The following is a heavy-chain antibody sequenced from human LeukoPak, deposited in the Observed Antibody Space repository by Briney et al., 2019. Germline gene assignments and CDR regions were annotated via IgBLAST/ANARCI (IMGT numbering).Heavy chain of an antibody. CDR2: VSANGADT. J-gene: IGHJ4*02. D-gene: IGHD1-1*01. V-gene: IGHV3-23*01. CDR1: GFTFSYYA. Sequence: GGSLRLSCAASGFTFSYYAMNWVRQAPGKGLDWVSAVSANGADTYFAASVKGRFTISRDNSKNTLFLQMNSLRAEDTAVYYCAKDWTGHSWGQGTLVTVSS. CDR3: AKDWTGHS.